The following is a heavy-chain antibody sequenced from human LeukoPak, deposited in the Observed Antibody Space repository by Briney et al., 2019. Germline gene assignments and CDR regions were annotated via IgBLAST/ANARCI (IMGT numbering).Heavy chain of an antibody. CDR1: GGSISSSSYY. D-gene: IGHD3-10*01. Sequence: SETLSLTCTVSGGSISSSSYYWGWIRQPPGKGLEWIGSIYYSGNAYHNPSLKSRVTISVDTSKNQFSLRLSSVTAADTAVYYCASVRRGFGEFSKYYSYYYMDVWGKGTTVTISS. V-gene: IGHV4-39*01. CDR2: IYYSGNA. J-gene: IGHJ6*03. CDR3: ASVRRGFGEFSKYYSYYYMDV.